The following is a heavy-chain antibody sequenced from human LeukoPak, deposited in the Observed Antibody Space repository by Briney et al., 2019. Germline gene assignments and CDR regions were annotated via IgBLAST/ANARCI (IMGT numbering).Heavy chain of an antibody. V-gene: IGHV3-30*02. J-gene: IGHJ4*02. D-gene: IGHD3-9*01. CDR1: GFIFSTYG. CDR2: IRYDGTNK. Sequence: GGSLRLSCVASGFIFSTYGMHWVRQAPGKGLEWVAFIRYDGTNKYYADSVKGRFTISRDNSKNSLYLQMNSLRAEDTALYYCAKAPFNYDILTGYPYYFDYWGQGTLVTVSS. CDR3: AKAPFNYDILTGYPYYFDY.